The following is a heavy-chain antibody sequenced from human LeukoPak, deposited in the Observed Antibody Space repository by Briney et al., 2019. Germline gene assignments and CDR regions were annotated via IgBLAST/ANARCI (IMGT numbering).Heavy chain of an antibody. Sequence: GESLKISCKGSGYSFTSSWIGWVRQMPGKGLEWMGIIYPGNSDTRYSPSFQGQVTISADRSISTAYLQWSSLKASDTAMYYCARFSVGGTYYPNYWGQGTLVTVSS. CDR1: GYSFTSSW. D-gene: IGHD1-26*01. J-gene: IGHJ4*02. CDR2: IYPGNSDT. CDR3: ARFSVGGTYYPNY. V-gene: IGHV5-51*01.